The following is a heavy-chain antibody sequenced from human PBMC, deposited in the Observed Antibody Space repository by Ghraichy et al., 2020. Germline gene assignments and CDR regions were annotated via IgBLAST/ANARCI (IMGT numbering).Heavy chain of an antibody. Sequence: SETLSLNCAVYGGSFSGYYWSWIRQPPGKGLEWIGEINHRGNTNYNPSLKSRVSISVDTSKNQFSLKVNSVTAADTAVYYCARGNYHSSGYRGEFFDFWGQGTLVIVSS. D-gene: IGHD3-22*01. J-gene: IGHJ4*02. CDR1: GGSFSGYY. V-gene: IGHV4-34*01. CDR3: ARGNYHSSGYRGEFFDF. CDR2: INHRGNT.